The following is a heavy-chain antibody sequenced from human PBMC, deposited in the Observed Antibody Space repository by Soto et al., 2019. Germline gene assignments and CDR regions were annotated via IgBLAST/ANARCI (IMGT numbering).Heavy chain of an antibody. V-gene: IGHV4-59*01. J-gene: IGHJ4*02. Sequence: PSETLSLTCTVSGGSISSYYWSWIRQPPGKGLEWIGYIYYSGSTNYNPSLKSRVTISVDTSKNQFSLKLSSVTAADTAVYYCARTRYSYDSSGYYPFFDYWGQGTLVTVSS. CDR3: ARTRYSYDSSGYYPFFDY. CDR1: GGSISSYY. D-gene: IGHD3-22*01. CDR2: IYYSGST.